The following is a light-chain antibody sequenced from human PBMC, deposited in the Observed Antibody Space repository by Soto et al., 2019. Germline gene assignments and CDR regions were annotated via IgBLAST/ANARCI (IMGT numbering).Light chain of an antibody. Sequence: ALTQPASVSGSPGQSITISCTGTSRDVGGYNYVSWHQQHPGKAPKVIITEVSNRPSGVSNRFSGSKSGNTASLTISGLQAEDEADYYCSSYISSSTFVVFGGGTKVTVL. CDR3: SSYISSSTFVV. V-gene: IGLV2-14*01. J-gene: IGLJ2*01. CDR1: SRDVGGYNY. CDR2: EVS.